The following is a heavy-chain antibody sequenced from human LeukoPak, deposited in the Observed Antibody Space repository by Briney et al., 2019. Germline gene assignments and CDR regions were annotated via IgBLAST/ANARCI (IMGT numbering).Heavy chain of an antibody. CDR3: AKDNDGYYYYMDV. CDR1: GFTFDDYA. CDR2: ISWNSGSI. Sequence: GGSLRLSCAASGFTFDDYAMHWVRQAPGKGLEWVSGISWNSGSIGYADSVKGRFTISRDNAKNSLYLQMNSLRAEDMALYYCAKDNDGYYYYMDVWGKGTTVTVSS. J-gene: IGHJ6*03. V-gene: IGHV3-9*03. D-gene: IGHD1-1*01.